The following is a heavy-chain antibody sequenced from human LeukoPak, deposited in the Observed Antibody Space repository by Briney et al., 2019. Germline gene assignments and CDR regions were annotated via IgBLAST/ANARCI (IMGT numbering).Heavy chain of an antibody. Sequence: ASVKVSCKASGYTFTAYYIHWVRQAPGQGLEWMGWINPNSGGTNYGQRSQGRVTMTRDTSISTAYMELDRLTSDDTAVYYCARFRAELGSASNWDYYGMDVWGQGSTVTVSS. J-gene: IGHJ6*02. CDR3: ARFRAELGSASNWDYYGMDV. CDR2: INPNSGGT. V-gene: IGHV1-2*02. CDR1: GYTFTAYY. D-gene: IGHD6-13*01.